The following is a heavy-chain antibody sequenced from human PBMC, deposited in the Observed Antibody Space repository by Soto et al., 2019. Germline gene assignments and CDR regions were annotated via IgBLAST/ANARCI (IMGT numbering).Heavy chain of an antibody. V-gene: IGHV2-26*01. CDR3: ARIDDGDYVGNNWFDP. CDR2: IFSNDEK. D-gene: IGHD4-17*01. CDR1: GFSLSNARMG. Sequence: QVTLKESGPVLVKPTETLTLTCTVSGFSLSNARMGVSWIRQPPGKALEWLAHIFSNDEKSYSTSLKSRLTSSQDTSNSQVVLTMTNMDPVDTATYYCARIDDGDYVGNNWFDPWGQGTLVTVSS. J-gene: IGHJ5*02.